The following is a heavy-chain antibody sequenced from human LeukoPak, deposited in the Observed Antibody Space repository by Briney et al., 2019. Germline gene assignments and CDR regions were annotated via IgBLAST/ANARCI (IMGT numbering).Heavy chain of an antibody. CDR3: ARSGSSYDGSQSWFDY. J-gene: IGHJ4*02. CDR2: ISGGST. D-gene: IGHD3-22*01. Sequence: GGSLRLSCAASGFTFSSNEMSWVRQAPGKGLEWVSSISGGSTYYADSRKGRFTISRDNSKNTLHLQMNSLRAEDTAVYYCARSGSSYDGSQSWFDYWGQGTLVTVSS. V-gene: IGHV3-38-3*01. CDR1: GFTFSSNE.